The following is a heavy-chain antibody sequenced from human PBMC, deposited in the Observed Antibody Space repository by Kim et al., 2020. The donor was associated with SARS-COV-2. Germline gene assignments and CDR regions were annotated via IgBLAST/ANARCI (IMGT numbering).Heavy chain of an antibody. CDR3: AGSPARFLIAAADFFDY. D-gene: IGHD6-13*01. J-gene: IGHJ4*02. V-gene: IGHV4-59*10. Sequence: LKSRVTMSVDTSKNQFSLKLSSVTAADTAVYYCAGSPARFLIAAADFFDYWGQGTLVTVSS.